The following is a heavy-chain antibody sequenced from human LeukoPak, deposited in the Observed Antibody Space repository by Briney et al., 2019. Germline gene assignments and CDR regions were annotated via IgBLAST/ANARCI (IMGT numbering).Heavy chain of an antibody. CDR3: ARGPYNYGFDY. CDR2: ISYDGSNK. J-gene: IGHJ4*02. D-gene: IGHD1-20*01. V-gene: IGHV3-30*14. CDR1: GFTFSSYA. Sequence: PGGSLRLSCAASGFTFSSYAMHWVRQAPGKGLEWVAVISYDGSNKYYADSVKGRFTISRDNSKNTVYLQMNSLRAEDTAVYYCARGPYNYGFDYWGQGTLVTVSS.